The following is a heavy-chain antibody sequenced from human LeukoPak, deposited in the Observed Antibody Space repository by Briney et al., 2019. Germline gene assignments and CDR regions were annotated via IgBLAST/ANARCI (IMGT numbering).Heavy chain of an antibody. J-gene: IGHJ1*01. CDR2: INHSGST. D-gene: IGHD3-22*01. V-gene: IGHV4-34*01. CDR1: GGSFSGYY. CDR3: ARGFSYYYDGSGYYYKLYAEYFQH. Sequence: SETLSLTCAVYGGSFSGYYWSWIRQPPGKGLEWIGEINHSGSTNYNPSLKSRVTISVDTSKNQFSLKLSSVTAADTAVYYCARGFSYYYDGSGYYYKLYAEYFQHWGQGTLVTVSS.